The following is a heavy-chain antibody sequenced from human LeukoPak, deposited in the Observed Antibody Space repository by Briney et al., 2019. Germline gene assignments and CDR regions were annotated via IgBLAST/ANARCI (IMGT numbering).Heavy chain of an antibody. Sequence: PSENLSLTCAVYGESFSEYYWSWIRQPPGKGLEWIGQINHSGGTNYHPSLKIRVNISLDTSKNQVSLKLRSVTAADTAVYYCAFEGPVSGYAFDHWGQGALVAVSS. J-gene: IGHJ5*02. D-gene: IGHD5-12*01. CDR3: AFEGPVSGYAFDH. CDR1: GESFSEYY. V-gene: IGHV4-34*01. CDR2: INHSGGT.